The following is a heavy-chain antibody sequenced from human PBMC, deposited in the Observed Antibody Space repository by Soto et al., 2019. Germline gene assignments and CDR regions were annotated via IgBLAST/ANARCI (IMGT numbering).Heavy chain of an antibody. V-gene: IGHV3-23*01. CDR3: AKRDSSSSYYYYYYMDV. CDR1: GFSFVSYD. Sequence: GGSLKLSCATNGFSFVSYDMSWVAQAPGKGLEWVSAISGSGGSTYYADSVKGRFTISRDNSKNTLYLQMNSLRAEDTAVYYCAKRDSSSSYYYYYYMDVWGKGT. J-gene: IGHJ6*03. D-gene: IGHD6-6*01. CDR2: ISGSGGST.